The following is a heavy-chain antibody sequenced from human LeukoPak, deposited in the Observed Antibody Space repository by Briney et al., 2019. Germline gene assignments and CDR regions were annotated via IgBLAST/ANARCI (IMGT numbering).Heavy chain of an antibody. CDR3: ARDFVLRYFDWLLFLDY. CDR2: VSYDGSNE. Sequence: PGGSLRLSCAASGFTFSSHGMHWVRQAPGKGLEWVAVVSYDGSNEYYADSVKGRFTLSRDNSENTLYLQMNSLRAEDTAVYYCARDFVLRYFDWLLFLDYWGQGTLVTVSS. J-gene: IGHJ4*02. V-gene: IGHV3-30*19. CDR1: GFTFSSHG. D-gene: IGHD3-9*01.